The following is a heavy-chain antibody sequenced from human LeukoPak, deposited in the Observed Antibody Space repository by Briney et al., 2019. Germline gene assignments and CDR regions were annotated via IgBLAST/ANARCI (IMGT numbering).Heavy chain of an antibody. CDR2: IYYSGST. CDR3: ALVGATTRFDY. CDR1: GGSISSSSYY. D-gene: IGHD1-26*01. V-gene: IGHV4-39*07. Sequence: SETLSLTCTVSGGSISSSSYYWGWIRQPPGKGLEWIGSIYYSGSTYYNPSLKSRVTISVDTSKNQFSLKLSSVTAADTAVYYCALVGATTRFDYWGQGTLVTVSS. J-gene: IGHJ4*02.